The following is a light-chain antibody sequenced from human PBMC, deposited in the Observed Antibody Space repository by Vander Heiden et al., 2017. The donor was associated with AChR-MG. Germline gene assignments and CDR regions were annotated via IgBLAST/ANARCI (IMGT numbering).Light chain of an antibody. CDR1: QSVSTS. CDR3: QQYVSSPSIT. CDR2: GAS. J-gene: IGKJ5*01. V-gene: IGKV3-20*01. Sequence: EIVLTQSPGPLSLSPGERATLSCRASQSVSTSLAWFQQKPGQAPRLIIYGASSRTAGFPDRFSGSGSGTDFTLTISRLEPEDFAVYFCQQYVSSPSITFGQGTRLEIK.